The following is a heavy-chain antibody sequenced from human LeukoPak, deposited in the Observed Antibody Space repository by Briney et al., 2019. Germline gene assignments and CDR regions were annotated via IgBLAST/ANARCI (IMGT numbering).Heavy chain of an antibody. D-gene: IGHD2-2*01. CDR1: GGSISSSSYY. CDR2: IYYSGST. V-gene: IGHV4-39*02. Sequence: PSETLSLTCTVSGGSISSSSYYWGWIRQPPGKGLEWIGSIYYSGSTYYNPSLKSRVTISVDTSKNQFSLKLSSVTAADTALYYCARDSLLPSAMGYYYMDVWGKGTTVTVSS. J-gene: IGHJ6*03. CDR3: ARDSLLPSAMGYYYMDV.